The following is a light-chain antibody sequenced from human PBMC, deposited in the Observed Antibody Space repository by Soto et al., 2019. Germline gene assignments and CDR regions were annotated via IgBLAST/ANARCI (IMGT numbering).Light chain of an antibody. V-gene: IGLV3-21*01. CDR1: NIGSKG. CDR2: SDT. CDR3: QVWDSGSAHVF. Sequence: SYELTQPPSVSVAPGETARISCGGNNIGSKGVHGYQQKPGQAPVLVIYSDTDLPPVIPERFSGSNSANMATLTISRVEAGDEADYYCQVWDSGSAHVFFGGGTKLTVL. J-gene: IGLJ2*01.